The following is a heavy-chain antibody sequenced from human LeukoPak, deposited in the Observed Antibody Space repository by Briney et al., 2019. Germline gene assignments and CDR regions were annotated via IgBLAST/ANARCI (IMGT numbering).Heavy chain of an antibody. Sequence: SQTLSPTCTVSGGSISSGSYYWSWIRQPAGKGLEWIGRIHTSGSANYNPSLKSRFTISVDTSKNQFSLKLSSVTAADTAVYYCARAYDFWSQGDWLDPWGQGTLVTVSS. CDR1: GGSISSGSYY. J-gene: IGHJ5*02. CDR3: ARAYDFWSQGDWLDP. CDR2: IHTSGSA. V-gene: IGHV4-61*02. D-gene: IGHD3-3*01.